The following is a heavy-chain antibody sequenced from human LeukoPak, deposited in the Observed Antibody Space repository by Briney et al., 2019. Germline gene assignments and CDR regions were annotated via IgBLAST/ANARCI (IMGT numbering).Heavy chain of an antibody. CDR3: ARHANIVLMGSYFDY. CDR2: IYSGVSDT. Sequence: GDYLKLHCMGSGYRLTIYWIGSTRQMPGNGLDWMGIIYSGVSDTRYSPSLKCQVNIPADKSISTAYLQWSSLKSSDTAMYYCARHANIVLMGSYFDYWGQGTLVTVSS. V-gene: IGHV5-51*01. D-gene: IGHD2-8*01. CDR1: GYRLTIYW. J-gene: IGHJ4*02.